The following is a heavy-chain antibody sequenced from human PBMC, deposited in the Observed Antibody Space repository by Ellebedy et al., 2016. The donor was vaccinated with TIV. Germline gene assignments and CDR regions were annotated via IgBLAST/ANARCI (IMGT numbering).Heavy chain of an antibody. D-gene: IGHD6-19*01. CDR2: IGSSAYTT. J-gene: IGHJ3*02. CDR1: GFNFGGHA. V-gene: IGHV3-23*01. Sequence: PGGSLRLSCAASGFNFGGHAMKWVRQAPGKGLEWVSSIGSSAYTTHYADSVKGRLTISRDNSRNTLYLQMNSLRGEDTAVYFCAKDVREPTGWGGALDIWGQGAMVTVSS. CDR3: AKDVREPTGWGGALDI.